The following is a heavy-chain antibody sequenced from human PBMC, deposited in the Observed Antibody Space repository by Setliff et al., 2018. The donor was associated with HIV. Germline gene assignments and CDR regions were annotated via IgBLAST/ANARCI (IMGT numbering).Heavy chain of an antibody. J-gene: IGHJ4*02. CDR1: GGSISSGTYY. Sequence: SETLSPTGTVSGGSISSGTYYWSWIRQQPGKGLEWIGYIYYSGSTYYNPSLRSRVTISVDTSKNQFSLKLSSVTAADTAVYYCARGGYYGSGSYGYWGQGTLVTVSS. CDR3: ARGGYYGSGSYGY. V-gene: IGHV4-31*03. D-gene: IGHD3-10*01. CDR2: IYYSGST.